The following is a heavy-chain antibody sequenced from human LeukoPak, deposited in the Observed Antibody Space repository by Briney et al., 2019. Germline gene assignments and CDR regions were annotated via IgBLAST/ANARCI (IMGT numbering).Heavy chain of an antibody. CDR1: GFTFSSYG. D-gene: IGHD1-7*01. V-gene: IGHV3-33*01. CDR2: IWYDGSNK. J-gene: IGHJ4*02. Sequence: GGSLRLSCAASGFTFSSYGTHWVRQAPGKGLEWVAVIWYDGSNKYYADSVKGRFTISRDNSKNTLYLQMNSLRAEDTAVYYCARDRMKGGTSFDYWGQGTLVTVSS. CDR3: ARDRMKGGTSFDY.